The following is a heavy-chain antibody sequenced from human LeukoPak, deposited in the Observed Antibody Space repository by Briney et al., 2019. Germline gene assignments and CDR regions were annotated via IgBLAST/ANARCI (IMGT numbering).Heavy chain of an antibody. CDR1: GYTFTSYD. D-gene: IGHD3-10*01. Sequence: ASVKVSCKASGYTFTSYDINWVRQATGQGLEWMGWISAYNGNTNYAQKLQGRVTMTTDTSTSTAYMELRSLRSDDTAVYYCARDVYYYGSGSYTLLDYWGQGTLVTVSS. J-gene: IGHJ4*02. V-gene: IGHV1-18*01. CDR3: ARDVYYYGSGSYTLLDY. CDR2: ISAYNGNT.